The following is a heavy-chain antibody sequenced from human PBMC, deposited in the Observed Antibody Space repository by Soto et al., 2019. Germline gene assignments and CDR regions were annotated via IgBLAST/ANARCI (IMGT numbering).Heavy chain of an antibody. CDR2: ISYDGSNK. Sequence: QVQLVESGGGVVQPGRSLRLSCAASGFTFTSYAMHWVRQAPGKGLEWVAVISYDGSNKFYADSVKGRFTISRDNSKNTLYLPMNSLRAEDTAVYYCARGASSGYYYLPWWTAFDIWGQGTMVTVSS. CDR1: GFTFTSYA. D-gene: IGHD3-22*01. CDR3: ARGASSGYYYLPWWTAFDI. V-gene: IGHV3-30-3*01. J-gene: IGHJ3*02.